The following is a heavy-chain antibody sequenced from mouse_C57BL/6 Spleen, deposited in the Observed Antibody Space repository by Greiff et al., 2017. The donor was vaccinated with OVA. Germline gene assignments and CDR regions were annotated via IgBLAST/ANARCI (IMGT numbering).Heavy chain of an antibody. V-gene: IGHV1-82*01. CDR1: GYAFSSSW. Sequence: VKLQQSGPELVKPGASVKISCKASGYAFSSSWMNWVKQRPGKGLEWIGRIYPGDGDTNYNGKFKGKATLTADKSSSTAYMQLSSLTSEDSAVYFCARSDSPYYYAMDYWGQGTSVTVSS. J-gene: IGHJ4*01. CDR2: IYPGDGDT. CDR3: ARSDSPYYYAMDY.